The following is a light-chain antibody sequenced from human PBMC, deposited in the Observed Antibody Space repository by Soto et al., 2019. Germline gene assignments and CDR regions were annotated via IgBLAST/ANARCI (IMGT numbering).Light chain of an antibody. CDR1: SSDVGGYNY. Sequence: QSALTKPASVSGSPGQWITISCAGTSSDVGGYNYVSWYQQHPGKAPKLIICDVSNRPSGVSSRFSGSKSGNTASLTISGLQAEDEADYYCSSFAGTSYVFGTGTKVTVL. CDR2: DVS. J-gene: IGLJ1*01. V-gene: IGLV2-14*01. CDR3: SSFAGTSYV.